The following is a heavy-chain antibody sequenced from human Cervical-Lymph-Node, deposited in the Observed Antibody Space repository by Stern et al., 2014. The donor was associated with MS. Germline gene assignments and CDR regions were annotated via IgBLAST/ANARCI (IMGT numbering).Heavy chain of an antibody. CDR3: ARDNDDNGMDV. D-gene: IGHD1-1*01. J-gene: IGHJ6*02. V-gene: IGHV1-69*01. Sequence: QVQLMQSGAEVKKPGSSVKVSCTASGDTFMNFGISWVRQAPGQGLEWRGGFIPLFGTTHYLEKCQRRPTINADESATTVYMELSSLRSEDTAVYYCARDNDDNGMDVWGQGTTVIVSS. CDR2: FIPLFGTT. CDR1: GDTFMNFG.